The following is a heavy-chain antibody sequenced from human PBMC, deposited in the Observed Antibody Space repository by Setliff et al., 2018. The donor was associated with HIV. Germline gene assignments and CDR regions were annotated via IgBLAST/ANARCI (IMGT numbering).Heavy chain of an antibody. Sequence: PSETLSLTCVAYGGSLSSYYWNWIRQTPGKGLEWIGEIHPTGHINYNPSYKSRVTISVDTSKNQFPLKLSSVTAADTAVYYCARGGYPGLLDYWGQGTLVTVSS. J-gene: IGHJ4*02. V-gene: IGHV4-34*01. CDR2: IHPTGHI. CDR3: ARGGYPGLLDY. CDR1: GGSLSSYY. D-gene: IGHD5-18*01.